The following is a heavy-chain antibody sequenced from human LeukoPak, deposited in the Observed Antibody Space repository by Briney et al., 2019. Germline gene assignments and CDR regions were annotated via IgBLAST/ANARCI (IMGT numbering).Heavy chain of an antibody. V-gene: IGHV4-30-2*01. CDR3: ARGYYGDFRSPYYYYGMDV. D-gene: IGHD4-17*01. J-gene: IGHJ6*02. CDR2: IYYSGST. CDR1: GGPNRCCGYS. Sequence: PSDPVSLICGLWGGPNRCCGYSWGPTRRPPGTGVEWFGYIYYSGSTYYNPSLKSRVTISVDRSKNQFSLKLSSVTAADTAVYYCARGYYGDFRSPYYYYGMDVWGQGTTVTVSS.